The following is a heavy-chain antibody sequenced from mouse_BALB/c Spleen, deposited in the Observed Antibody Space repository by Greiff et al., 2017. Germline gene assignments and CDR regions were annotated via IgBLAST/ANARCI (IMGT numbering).Heavy chain of an antibody. Sequence: DVHLVESGGGLVKPGGSLKLSCAASGFTFSSYAMSWVRQTPEKRLEWVATISSGGSTYYPDSVKGRFTISRDNARNILYLQMSSLRSEDTAMYYCARDYNGSSQYGMDYWGQGTSDTVAA. CDR1: GFTFSSYA. V-gene: IGHV5-6-5*01. CDR2: ISSGGST. CDR3: ARDYNGSSQYGMDY. D-gene: IGHD1-1*01. J-gene: IGHJ4*01.